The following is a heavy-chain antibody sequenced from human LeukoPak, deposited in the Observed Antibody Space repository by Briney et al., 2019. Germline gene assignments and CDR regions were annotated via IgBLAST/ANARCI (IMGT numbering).Heavy chain of an antibody. CDR3: ARPGIAVAGTSGLAYYYYMDV. CDR1: GFTFSTYW. CDR2: IKQDGSEK. Sequence: PGGSLRLSCAASGFTFSTYWMTWVRQAPGKGLEWVANIKQDGSEKYYVDSVKGRFTISRDNARNSLYLQMNSLRAEDTAVYYCARPGIAVAGTSGLAYYYYMDVWGKGTTVTVSS. V-gene: IGHV3-7*01. D-gene: IGHD6-19*01. J-gene: IGHJ6*03.